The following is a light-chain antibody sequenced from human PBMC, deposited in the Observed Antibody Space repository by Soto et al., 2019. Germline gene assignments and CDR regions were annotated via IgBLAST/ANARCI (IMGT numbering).Light chain of an antibody. CDR3: QQYSSTPLT. CDR1: QSVVYSSNNKNH. V-gene: IGKV4-1*01. J-gene: IGKJ4*01. Sequence: DIVMTQSPDSLAVSLGERATINCKSSQSVVYSSNNKNHLAWYQQKPGQPPKLLIYWASTRESGVPDRFSGSGSGTDFTLTSSSLQAEDVAVYFCQQYSSTPLTFGGGTKVEIK. CDR2: WAS.